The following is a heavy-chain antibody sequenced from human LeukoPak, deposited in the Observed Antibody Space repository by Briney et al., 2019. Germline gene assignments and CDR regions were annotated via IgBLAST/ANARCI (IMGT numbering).Heavy chain of an antibody. CDR2: ISYDGSNK. J-gene: IGHJ4*02. Sequence: GGSLRLSCAASGFTFSSYGMHWVRQAPGKGLEWVAVISYDGSNKYYADSVKGRFTISRDNAKNSLYLQMNSLRAEDTAVYYCASGGGLWFGELFGDYWGQGTLVTVSS. V-gene: IGHV3-30*03. CDR1: GFTFSSYG. D-gene: IGHD3-10*01. CDR3: ASGGGLWFGELFGDY.